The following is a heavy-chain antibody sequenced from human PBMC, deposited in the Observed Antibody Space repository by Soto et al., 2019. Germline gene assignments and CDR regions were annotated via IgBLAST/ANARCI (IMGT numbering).Heavy chain of an antibody. D-gene: IGHD5-18*01. J-gene: IGHJ4*02. CDR1: GGSISSGGYS. CDR3: ARRDTATDFDY. Sequence: PSETLSLTCAVSGGSISSGGYSWSWIRQPPGKGLEWIGYMYHSGSTYYNPSLKSRVTISIDRSKNQFSLKLSSVTAADTAVYYCARRDTATDFDYWGQGTLVTVSS. V-gene: IGHV4-30-2*01. CDR2: MYHSGST.